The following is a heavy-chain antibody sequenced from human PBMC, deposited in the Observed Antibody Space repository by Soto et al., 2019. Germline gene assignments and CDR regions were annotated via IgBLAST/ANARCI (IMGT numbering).Heavy chain of an antibody. J-gene: IGHJ4*02. CDR2: ISGSGGST. D-gene: IGHD3-22*01. Sequence: GGSLRLSCAASGLTFSSYAMSWVRQAPGKGLEWVSVISGSGGSTYYADSVKGRFTISRDNSKNTVYVQMNSLRAEDTAVYYCAKTYYYDSSGHYCDYWGQGTLVTVSS. CDR3: AKTYYYDSSGHYCDY. V-gene: IGHV3-23*01. CDR1: GLTFSSYA.